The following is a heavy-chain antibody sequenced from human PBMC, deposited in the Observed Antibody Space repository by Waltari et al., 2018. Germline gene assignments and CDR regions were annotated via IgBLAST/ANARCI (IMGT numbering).Heavy chain of an antibody. V-gene: IGHV4-30-4*08. CDR2: IYYSGST. CDR3: ARDVAYCSSTSCSTARYFQH. J-gene: IGHJ1*01. D-gene: IGHD2-2*01. Sequence: QVQLQESGPGLVKPSQTLSLTCTVSGGSISSGDYYWSWIRQPPGKGLEWIGYIYYSGSTYYNPSLKSRVTISADTSKNQFSLKLSSVTAADTAVYYCARDVAYCSSTSCSTARYFQHWGQGTLVTVSS. CDR1: GGSISSGDYY.